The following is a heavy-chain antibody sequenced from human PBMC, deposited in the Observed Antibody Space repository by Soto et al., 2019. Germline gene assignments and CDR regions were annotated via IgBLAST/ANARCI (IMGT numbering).Heavy chain of an antibody. V-gene: IGHV4-34*01. D-gene: IGHD2-15*01. CDR1: GGSFSGYY. J-gene: IGHJ6*04. CDR2: INHSGST. CDR3: ARTRLDIVVVVAATPGMGLDV. Sequence: SETLSLTCAVYGGSFSGYYWSWIRQPPGKGLEWIGEINHSGSTNYNPSLKSRVTISVDTSKNQFSLKLSSVTAADTAVYYCARTRLDIVVVVAATPGMGLDVWGKGTTVTVSS.